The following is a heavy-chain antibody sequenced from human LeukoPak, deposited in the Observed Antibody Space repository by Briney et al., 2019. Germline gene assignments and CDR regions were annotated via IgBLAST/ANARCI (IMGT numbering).Heavy chain of an antibody. V-gene: IGHV3-7*01. CDR2: INPAGRDT. Sequence: PGGSLRLSCGGSGFTFSDYWMGWVRQAPGKGLEWVANINPAGRDTYYVDSVKGRFTISRDNGKNTLYLQMNSLRAEDTAVYYCATYRGYPVDYWGQGTLVTVSS. CDR1: GFTFSDYW. D-gene: IGHD1-1*01. CDR3: ATYRGYPVDY. J-gene: IGHJ4*02.